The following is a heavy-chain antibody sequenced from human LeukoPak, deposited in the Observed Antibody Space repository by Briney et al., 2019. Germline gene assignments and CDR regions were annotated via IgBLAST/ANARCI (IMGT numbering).Heavy chain of an antibody. Sequence: ASVKVSSKASGYTFTSYAMNGVRQAPGQGLEWMGWINTNTGNPTYTQGFTGRFVFSLDTSVSTAYLQISSLKAQDTALHYCASTQPGSPFRGDSWGPGTLVTLSS. CDR1: GYTFTSYA. D-gene: IGHD3-10*01. J-gene: IGHJ4*02. CDR2: INTNTGNP. CDR3: ASTQPGSPFRGDS. V-gene: IGHV7-4-1*02.